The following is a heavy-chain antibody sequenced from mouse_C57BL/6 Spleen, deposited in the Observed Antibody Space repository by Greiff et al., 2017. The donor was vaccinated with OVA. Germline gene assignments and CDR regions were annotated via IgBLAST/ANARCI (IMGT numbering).Heavy chain of an antibody. V-gene: IGHV1-53*01. D-gene: IGHD1-1*01. CDR2: INPSNGGT. J-gene: IGHJ4*01. CDR1: GYTFTSYW. CDR3: ARGAVVATDYYAMDY. Sequence: VQLQQPGTELVKPGASVKLSCKASGYTFTSYWMHWVKQRPGQGLEWIGNINPSNGGTNYNEKFKSKATLTVDKSSSTAYMQLSSLTSEDSAVYYCARGAVVATDYYAMDYWGQGTSVTVSS.